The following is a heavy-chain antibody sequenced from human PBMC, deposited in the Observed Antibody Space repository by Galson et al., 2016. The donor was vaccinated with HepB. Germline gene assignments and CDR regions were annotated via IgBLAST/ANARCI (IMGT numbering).Heavy chain of an antibody. CDR2: VRTKTDGGTT. V-gene: IGHV3-15*01. CDR3: SRSLSLRY. CDR1: GFTFSTAW. Sequence: SLRLSCAASGFTFSTAWMNWVRQAPGKGLEWIGRVRTKTDGGTTEYAAPVKGRFIISRDDSKNTLYLEMNSLKSEDTAIYYCSRSLSLRYWGQGTLVTVSS. J-gene: IGHJ4*02. D-gene: IGHD2-15*01.